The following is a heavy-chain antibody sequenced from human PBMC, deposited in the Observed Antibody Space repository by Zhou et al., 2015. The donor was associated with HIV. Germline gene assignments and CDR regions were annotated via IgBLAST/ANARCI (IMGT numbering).Heavy chain of an antibody. V-gene: IGHV1-58*01. CDR2: IVVGSGNT. CDR3: AADSDTAMVMADY. D-gene: IGHD5-18*01. CDR1: GFTFTSSA. J-gene: IGHJ4*02. Sequence: QMQLVQSGPEVKKPGTSVKVSCKASGFTFTSSAVQWVRQARGQRLEWIGWIVVGSGNTNYAQKFQERVTITRDMSTSTAYMELSSLRSEDTAVYYCAADSDTAMVMADYWGQGTLVTVSS.